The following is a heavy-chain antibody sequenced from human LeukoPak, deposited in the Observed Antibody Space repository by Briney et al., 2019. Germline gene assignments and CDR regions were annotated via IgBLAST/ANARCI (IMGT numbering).Heavy chain of an antibody. CDR3: ARHMVGHTPPSHGTVRNWFDP. V-gene: IGHV1-69*13. CDR2: IIPIFGTA. D-gene: IGHD2-15*01. CDR1: GGTFSSYA. Sequence: EASVKVSCKASGGTFSSYAISWVRQAPGQGLEWMGGIIPIFGTANYAQKFQGRVTITADESTSTAYMELSSLRSEDTAVYYCARHMVGHTPPSHGTVRNWFDPWGQGTLVTVSS. J-gene: IGHJ5*02.